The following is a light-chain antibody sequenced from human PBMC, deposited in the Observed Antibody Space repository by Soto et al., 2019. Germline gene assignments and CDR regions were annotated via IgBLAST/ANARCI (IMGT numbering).Light chain of an antibody. Sequence: EIVLTQSPATLSLSPGERATLSCRASQSVSSYLAWYQQKPGQAPRLLIYDASNRATGIPARFSGSGSGTDFTLTISSLEPEDFAVYYCQQYGGSPIFTFGPGTKVDIK. CDR1: QSVSSY. V-gene: IGKV3-11*01. CDR2: DAS. J-gene: IGKJ3*01. CDR3: QQYGGSPIFT.